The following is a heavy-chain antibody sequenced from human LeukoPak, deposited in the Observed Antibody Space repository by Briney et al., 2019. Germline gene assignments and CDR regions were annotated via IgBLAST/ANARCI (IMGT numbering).Heavy chain of an antibody. J-gene: IGHJ4*02. CDR1: GFTFSTYA. CDR2: ISGSGGST. Sequence: GGSLRLSCAAPGFTFSTYAMSWVRQAPGKGLEWVSGISGSGGSTYYADSVKGRFTISRDNSKNTLYLQMNSLRDEDTAVYHCAKDLAHGLGSYYPTLDFWGQGTLVTVSS. CDR3: AKDLAHGLGSYYPTLDF. D-gene: IGHD3-10*01. V-gene: IGHV3-23*01.